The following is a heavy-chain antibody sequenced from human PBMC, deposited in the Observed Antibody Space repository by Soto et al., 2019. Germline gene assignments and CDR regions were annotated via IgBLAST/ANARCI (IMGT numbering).Heavy chain of an antibody. Sequence: SLSCADSGFTFSNYAVHWVRQAPGKGLEWVAVISYDANNKFYADSVKGRFTISRDNSKNTLYLQMNSLRAEDTAMYFCARDKGGSYGAPAYRGQGTLVTGSS. CDR2: ISYDANNK. CDR1: GFTFSNYA. V-gene: IGHV3-30-3*01. CDR3: ARDKGGSYGAPAY. J-gene: IGHJ4*02. D-gene: IGHD3-16*01.